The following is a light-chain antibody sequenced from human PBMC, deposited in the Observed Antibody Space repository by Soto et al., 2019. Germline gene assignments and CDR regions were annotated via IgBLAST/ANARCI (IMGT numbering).Light chain of an antibody. V-gene: IGLV1-44*01. CDR1: SSNIGSST. Sequence: QSVLTQPPSASGTPGQRVTISCSGSSSNIGSSTVNWYQQLPGAAPKLLIYSNNQRPSGVPDRFSGSKSGTSASLAISGLQSEDEADYFCAAWHDSLNGYVFGTGTKVTVL. J-gene: IGLJ1*01. CDR2: SNN. CDR3: AAWHDSLNGYV.